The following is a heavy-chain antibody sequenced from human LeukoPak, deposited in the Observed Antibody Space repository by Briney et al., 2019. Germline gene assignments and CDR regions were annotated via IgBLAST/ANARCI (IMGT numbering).Heavy chain of an antibody. V-gene: IGHV1-69*05. Sequence: GASVKVSCKASGGTFSSYAISWVRQAPGQGLEWMGRIIPIFGTANYAQKFQGRVTITTDESTSTAYMELSSLRSEDTAVYYCARDLVVAVAGYYYYYMDVWGKGTTVTVSS. J-gene: IGHJ6*03. CDR2: IIPIFGTA. D-gene: IGHD2-15*01. CDR3: ARDLVVAVAGYYYYYMDV. CDR1: GGTFSSYA.